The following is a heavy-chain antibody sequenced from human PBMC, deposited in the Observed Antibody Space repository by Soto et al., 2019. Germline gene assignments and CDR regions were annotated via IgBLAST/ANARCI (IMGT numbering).Heavy chain of an antibody. V-gene: IGHV1-18*01. D-gene: IGHD3-9*01. CDR3: ARDSYYDILTGYAFDI. CDR2: ISAYNGNT. Sequence: ASVKVSCKASGYTFTSYGISWVRQAPGQGLEWMGWISAYNGNTNYAQKLQGRVTMTTDTSTSTAYMELRSLRAEDTAVYYCARDSYYDILTGYAFDIWGQGTMVTVSS. CDR1: GYTFTSYG. J-gene: IGHJ3*02.